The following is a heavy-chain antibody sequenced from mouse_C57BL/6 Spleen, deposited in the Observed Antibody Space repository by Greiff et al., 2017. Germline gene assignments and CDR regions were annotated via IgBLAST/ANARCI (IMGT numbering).Heavy chain of an antibody. J-gene: IGHJ1*03. Sequence: QVQLQQSGAELARPGASVKLSCKASGYTFTSYGISWVKQRTGQGLEWIGEIYPRSGNTYYNEKFKGKATLTADKSSSTAYMELRSLTSEDSAVYFCAKRGPNYYGSSPWYFDVWGTGTTVTVSS. CDR1: GYTFTSYG. D-gene: IGHD1-1*01. CDR2: IYPRSGNT. V-gene: IGHV1-81*01. CDR3: AKRGPNYYGSSPWYFDV.